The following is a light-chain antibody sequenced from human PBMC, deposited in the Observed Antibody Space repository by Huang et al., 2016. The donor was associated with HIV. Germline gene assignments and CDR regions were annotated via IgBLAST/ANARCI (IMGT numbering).Light chain of an antibody. J-gene: IGKJ4*01. V-gene: IGKV3-20*01. CDR2: GAS. CDR3: QQYGSSPLT. Sequence: EIVLSQSPGTLSLSPGERATLSCRATQTVTGYYLAWYQQRPGQAPRLLIYGASNRATGIPDRCSGSGSGTDFTLTISRLEPEDFAVYYCQQYGSSPLTFGGGTKVEIK. CDR1: QTVTGYY.